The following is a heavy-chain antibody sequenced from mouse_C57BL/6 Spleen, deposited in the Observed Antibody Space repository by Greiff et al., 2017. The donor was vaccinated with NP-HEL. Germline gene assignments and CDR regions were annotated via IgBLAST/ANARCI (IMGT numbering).Heavy chain of an antibody. CDR1: GFTFSDYY. CDR3: ARDRGLAYFDY. J-gene: IGHJ2*01. V-gene: IGHV5-16*01. Sequence: EVKLMESEGGLVQPGSSMKLSCTASGFTFSDYYMAWVRQVPEKGLEWVANINYDGSSTYYLDSLKSRFIISRDNAKNILYLQMSSLKSEDTATYYCARDRGLAYFDYWGQGTTLTVSS. D-gene: IGHD3-3*01. CDR2: INYDGSST.